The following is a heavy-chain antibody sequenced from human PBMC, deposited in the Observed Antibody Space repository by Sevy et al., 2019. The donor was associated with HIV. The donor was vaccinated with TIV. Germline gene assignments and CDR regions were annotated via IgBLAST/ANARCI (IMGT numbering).Heavy chain of an antibody. V-gene: IGHV3-30*02. CDR3: AKGPHPAVTTSYGMDV. D-gene: IGHD4-17*01. CDR1: GFTFSTYG. Sequence: GGSLRLSCAASGFTFSTYGMHWVRLAPVKGLQWLTFVRYDGSNKHYADSVRGRFTISRDNSKNALYLQMNSLRAEDTAVYYCAKGPHPAVTTSYGMDVWGQGTTVTVSS. J-gene: IGHJ6*02. CDR2: VRYDGSNK.